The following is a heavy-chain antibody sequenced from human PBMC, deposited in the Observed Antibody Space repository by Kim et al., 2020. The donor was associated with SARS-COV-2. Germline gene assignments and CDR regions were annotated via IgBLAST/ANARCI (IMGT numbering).Heavy chain of an antibody. CDR3: VREGQEGMSGTVYFQQ. V-gene: IGHV1-18*01. CDR1: GYNFPDYG. J-gene: IGHJ1*01. Sequence: ASVKVSCKASGYNFPDYGVSWVRQAPGEGLEWLGWVSAYTGDTNYAQKVRARVTMTTDSSTNTIYMELRSLRYDDTAVYYCVREGQEGMSGTVYFQQWGQ. CDR2: VSAYTGDT. D-gene: IGHD1-1*01.